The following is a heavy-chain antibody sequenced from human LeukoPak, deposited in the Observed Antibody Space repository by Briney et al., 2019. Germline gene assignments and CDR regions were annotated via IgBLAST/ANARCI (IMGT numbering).Heavy chain of an antibody. CDR1: GYTLTELS. V-gene: IGHV1-24*01. CDR2: FDPEDGET. CDR3: TTDEFEVGATNTDY. Sequence: GASVKVSCKVSGYTLTELSMHWVRQAPGKGLEWMGGFDPEDGETVYAQKFQGRVTMTEDTSTDTAYMELSSLKTEDTAVYYCTTDEFEVGATNTDYWGQGTLVTVSS. D-gene: IGHD1-26*01. J-gene: IGHJ4*02.